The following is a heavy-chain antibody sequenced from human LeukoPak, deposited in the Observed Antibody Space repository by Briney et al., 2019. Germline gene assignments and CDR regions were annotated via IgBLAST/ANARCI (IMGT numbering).Heavy chain of an antibody. CDR2: ISYDGSNK. CDR3: ARDPNSGSYYKDAFDI. J-gene: IGHJ3*02. CDR1: GLTFSSYA. Sequence: GGSLRLSCAASGLTFSSYAMHWVRQAPGKGLEWVAVISYDGSNKYYADSVKGRFTISRDNSKNTLYLQMNSLRAEDTAVYYCARDPNSGSYYKDAFDIWGQGTMVTVSS. V-gene: IGHV3-30-3*01. D-gene: IGHD3-10*01.